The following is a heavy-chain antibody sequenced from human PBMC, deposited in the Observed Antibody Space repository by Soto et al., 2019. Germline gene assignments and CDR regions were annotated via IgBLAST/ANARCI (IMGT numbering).Heavy chain of an antibody. CDR1: GGSISSYY. Sequence: SETLSLTCTVSGGSISSYYWSWIRQPPGKGLKWIGYIYYSGSTNYNPSLKSRVTISVDTSKNQFSLKLSSVTAADTAVYYCARFRRGGIRRKLELQLDAFDIWGQGTMVTVSS. V-gene: IGHV4-59*01. CDR3: ARFRRGGIRRKLELQLDAFDI. CDR2: IYYSGST. D-gene: IGHD1-7*01. J-gene: IGHJ3*02.